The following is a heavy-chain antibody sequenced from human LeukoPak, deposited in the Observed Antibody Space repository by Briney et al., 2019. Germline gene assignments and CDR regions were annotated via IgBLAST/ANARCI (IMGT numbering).Heavy chain of an antibody. Sequence: GGSLRLSCAASGFNVSSNYMSWVRQAPGKGLEWVSVLYGAGSTYYADSVKGRCTISRHDSQNTLFLQMNSLRAEDTAVYYCARGGTPGFSTGRIDYWGQGALVTVSS. D-gene: IGHD6-19*01. J-gene: IGHJ4*02. CDR3: ARGGTPGFSTGRIDY. V-gene: IGHV3-53*04. CDR1: GFNVSSNY. CDR2: LYGAGST.